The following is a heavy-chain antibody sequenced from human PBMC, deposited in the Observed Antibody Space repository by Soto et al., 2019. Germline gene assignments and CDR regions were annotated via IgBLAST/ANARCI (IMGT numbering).Heavy chain of an antibody. Sequence: GGSLRLSCAASGFTFSSYAMSWVRQAPGKGLEWVSAISGSGGSTYYADSVKGRFTISRDNSKNELYLQMNSLRAEDTAVYYCAKAKTPHRSITMVRGPTLELHDAFDIWGQGTMVTVSS. J-gene: IGHJ3*02. D-gene: IGHD3-10*01. CDR1: GFTFSSYA. V-gene: IGHV3-23*01. CDR3: AKAKTPHRSITMVRGPTLELHDAFDI. CDR2: ISGSGGST.